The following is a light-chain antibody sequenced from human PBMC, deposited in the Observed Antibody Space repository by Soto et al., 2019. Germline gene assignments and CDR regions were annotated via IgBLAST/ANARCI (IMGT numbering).Light chain of an antibody. CDR3: QQYGSSPRT. CDR1: QSVSNNF. Sequence: IVLTQSPGTLSLSPGERATLSCRASQSVSNNFLAWYRQKPGQAPRLLIDGASFRATGIPDRFSGSGSGTDFTLTINRLEPEDFAVYYCQQYGSSPRTFGQGTKVELQ. CDR2: GAS. J-gene: IGKJ1*01. V-gene: IGKV3-20*01.